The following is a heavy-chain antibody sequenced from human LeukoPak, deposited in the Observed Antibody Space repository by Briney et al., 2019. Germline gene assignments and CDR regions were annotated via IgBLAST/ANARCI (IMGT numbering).Heavy chain of an antibody. Sequence: GGSQGLFCAASGFPFSNYAMTWVRQAPGKGLEGVSSHSCSSDSTYYADAVKGRFTIFRDNSKNTLYLKMNSLRAEDTAVYYCTKDRANDVLEYFQYWGQGTLVTVSS. CDR3: TKDRANDVLEYFQY. V-gene: IGHV3-23*01. D-gene: IGHD2-8*01. CDR1: GFPFSNYA. J-gene: IGHJ1*01. CDR2: HSCSSDST.